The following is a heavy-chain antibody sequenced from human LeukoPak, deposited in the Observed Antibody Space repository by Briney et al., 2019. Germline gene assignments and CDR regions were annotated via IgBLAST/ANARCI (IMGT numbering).Heavy chain of an antibody. D-gene: IGHD4-17*01. CDR1: GSTFSSYW. J-gene: IGHJ3*02. CDR3: ARPKNGDYLPNDAFDI. CDR2: INSDGSRT. Sequence: PGGSLRLSCAASGSTFSSYWMHWVRQAPGKGLVWVSRINSDGSRTSYADSVKGRFTISRDNAKNTLYLQMNSLRAEDTAVYYCARPKNGDYLPNDAFDIWGQGTLVSVSS. V-gene: IGHV3-74*01.